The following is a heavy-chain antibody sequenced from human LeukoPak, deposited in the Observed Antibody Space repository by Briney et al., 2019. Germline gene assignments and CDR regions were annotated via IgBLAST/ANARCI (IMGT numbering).Heavy chain of an antibody. J-gene: IGHJ4*01. CDR3: TKLARAPRDFDY. V-gene: IGHV3-72*01. D-gene: IGHD3-10*01. CDR2: SRDKGNSYTT. Sequence: GGSLRLSCAASRFTFSDHYIDWLRQAPGKGLKWVSRSRDKGNSYTTAYAASVRGRFTISRDDSKNSLYLQMNSLKIEDTAVYYCTKLARAPRDFDYWGQGTLVTVSS. CDR1: RFTFSDHY.